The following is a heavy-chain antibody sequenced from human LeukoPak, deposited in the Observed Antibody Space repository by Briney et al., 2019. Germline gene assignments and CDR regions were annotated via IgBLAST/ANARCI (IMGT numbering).Heavy chain of an antibody. V-gene: IGHV3-30-3*01. CDR3: ATYDSGAYYGYFQH. CDR1: GFTFSSYA. CDR2: LLYDGINK. J-gene: IGHJ1*01. Sequence: GGSPRLSCAASGFTFSSYATHWVRQAPGKGLEWVAVLLYDGINKYYADSVKGRFTISRDNSKNTLYLQMNSLRAEDTAAYYCATYDSGAYYGYFQHWGQGTLVTVSS. D-gene: IGHD3-22*01.